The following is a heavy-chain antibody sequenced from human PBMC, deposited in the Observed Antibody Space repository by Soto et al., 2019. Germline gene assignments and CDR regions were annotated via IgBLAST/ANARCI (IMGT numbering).Heavy chain of an antibody. D-gene: IGHD6-13*01. CDR3: ARGTLAAGRVY. Sequence: QVQLQQWGAGLLKPSETLSLTCAVYGGSFSGYYWSWIRQPPGKGLEWIGEINHSGSTNYNPSLKSRVTISVDTSKNQFSLKLSSVTAADTAVYYCARGTLAAGRVYWGQGTLVTVSS. CDR1: GGSFSGYY. CDR2: INHSGST. V-gene: IGHV4-34*01. J-gene: IGHJ4*02.